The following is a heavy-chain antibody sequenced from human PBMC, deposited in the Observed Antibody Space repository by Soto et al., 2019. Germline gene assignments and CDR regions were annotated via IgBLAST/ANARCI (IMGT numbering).Heavy chain of an antibody. CDR1: GFTFSSYW. J-gene: IGHJ6*02. CDR2: IKQDGSEK. Sequence: GGSLRLSCAASGFTFSSYWMSWVRQAPGKGLEWVANIKQDGSEKYYVDSVKGRFTISRDNAKNSLYLQMNSLRAEDPAVYYCARDDVYSGYDYYYYFGMDVWGQGTTVTVSS. CDR3: ARDDVYSGYDYYYYFGMDV. V-gene: IGHV3-7*01. D-gene: IGHD5-12*01.